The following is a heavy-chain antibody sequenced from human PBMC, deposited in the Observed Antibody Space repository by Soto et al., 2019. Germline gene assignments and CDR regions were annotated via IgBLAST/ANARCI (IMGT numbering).Heavy chain of an antibody. V-gene: IGHV3-23*01. Sequence: EVQLLESGGGLVQPGGSLRLSCAASEFTFSNYNMNWVRQAPGKGLEWVSGISGNSDRTDYADSVKGRFTTSRDNSKNTLYLHMNSLRAEDTAVYYCAKGANLHHPYFFDSWGQGALVTVSS. CDR1: EFTFSNYN. CDR3: AKGANLHHPYFFDS. J-gene: IGHJ4*02. CDR2: ISGNSDRT.